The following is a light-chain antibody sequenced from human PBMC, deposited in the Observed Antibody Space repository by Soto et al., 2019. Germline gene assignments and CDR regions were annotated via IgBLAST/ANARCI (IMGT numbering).Light chain of an antibody. V-gene: IGKV1-8*01. CDR3: QQYYSYPPSFT. CDR2: SAS. J-gene: IGKJ3*01. CDR1: QDISNS. Sequence: AIRMTQSPSSFSASTGDRVTITCRASQDISNSLAWYQQKPGKAPNLLIYSASTLRSGVPSRFSGSGSGTDFTLTISGLQSEDFATYYCQQYYSYPPSFTFGPGTKVEI.